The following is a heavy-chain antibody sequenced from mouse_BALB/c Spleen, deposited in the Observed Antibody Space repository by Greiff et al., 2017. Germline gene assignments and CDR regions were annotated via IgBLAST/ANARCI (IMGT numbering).Heavy chain of an antibody. CDR3: APYCGNPWFAY. CDR1: GFNIKDTY. Sequence: EVQLVESGAELVKPGASVKLSCTASGFNIKDTYMHWVKQRPEQGLEWIGRIDPANGNTKYDPKFQGKATITADTSSNTAYLQLSSLTSEDTAVYYCAPYCGNPWFAYWGQGTLVTVSA. V-gene: IGHV14-3*02. CDR2: IDPANGNT. D-gene: IGHD2-10*01. J-gene: IGHJ3*01.